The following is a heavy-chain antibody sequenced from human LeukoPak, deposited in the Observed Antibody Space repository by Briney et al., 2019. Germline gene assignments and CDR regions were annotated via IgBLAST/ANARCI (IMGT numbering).Heavy chain of an antibody. V-gene: IGHV3-53*01. Sequence: GGSLRLSCAASGFTVSSNYMSWVRQAPGKGLEWVSVIYSGGSTYYADSVKGRFTISRDNSKNTLYLQMNSLRAEDTAVYYCARGRGYPRIYFDYWGQGTLVTVSS. CDR3: ARGRGYPRIYFDY. CDR1: GFTVSSNY. D-gene: IGHD3-22*01. J-gene: IGHJ4*02. CDR2: IYSGGST.